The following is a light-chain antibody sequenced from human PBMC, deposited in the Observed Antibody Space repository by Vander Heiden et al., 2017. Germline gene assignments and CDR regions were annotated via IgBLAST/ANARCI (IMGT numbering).Light chain of an antibody. CDR2: AAS. V-gene: IGKV1-39*01. J-gene: IGKJ1*01. CDR1: QSISSY. CDR3: QQSYSTLRT. Sequence: DIQMTQSPSSLSASVGDRVTITCRASQSISSYLNWYPQKPGKAPKLLIYAASSLQSGVPSRLSCSGSGTEITLTISSLQPEDEAIDNYQQSYSTLRTFGQGTKVEIK.